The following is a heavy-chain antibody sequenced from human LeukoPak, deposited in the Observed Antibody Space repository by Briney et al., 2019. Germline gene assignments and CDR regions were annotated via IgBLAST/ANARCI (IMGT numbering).Heavy chain of an antibody. V-gene: IGHV4-34*01. CDR3: ARSGYYGSGSYHPRNWFDP. J-gene: IGHJ5*02. CDR1: GGSFSGYY. D-gene: IGHD3-10*01. Sequence: SETLSLTCAVYGGSFSGYYWSWIRQPPGKGLEWIGEINHSGSTNYNPSLKSRVTISVDTSKNQFSLKLSSVTAADTAEYYCARSGYYGSGSYHPRNWFDPWGQGTLVTVSS. CDR2: INHSGST.